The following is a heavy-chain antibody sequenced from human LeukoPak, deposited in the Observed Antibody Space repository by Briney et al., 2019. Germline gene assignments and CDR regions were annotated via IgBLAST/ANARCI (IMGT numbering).Heavy chain of an antibody. CDR2: IYSGGNT. V-gene: IGHV3-53*04. Sequence: PGGSLRLSCAASGFTVSFNYMNWVRQAPGTGLEWVSVIYSGGNTYYADSVKGRFTISRHNSEDTVYLQMNSLRPEDTAVYYCARGPVSTIWDNWFAAWGQGALVTVSS. CDR3: ARGPVSTIWDNWFAA. D-gene: IGHD6-13*01. CDR1: GFTVSFNY. J-gene: IGHJ5*02.